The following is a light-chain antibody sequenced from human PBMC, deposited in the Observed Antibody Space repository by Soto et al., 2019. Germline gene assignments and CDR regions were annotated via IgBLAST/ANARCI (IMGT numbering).Light chain of an antibody. CDR3: AIWDDSLNGFYV. J-gene: IGLJ1*01. V-gene: IGLV1-44*01. CDR2: GNN. Sequence: QSVLTQPPSASGTPGQTVTISCSGGRSNIGSNTVNWYQQLPGTAPKLLIYGNNQRPSGVPDRFSGLRSGTSASLAISGLRSEDEADYNCAIWDDSLNGFYVFGVGTKVTVL. CDR1: RSNIGSNT.